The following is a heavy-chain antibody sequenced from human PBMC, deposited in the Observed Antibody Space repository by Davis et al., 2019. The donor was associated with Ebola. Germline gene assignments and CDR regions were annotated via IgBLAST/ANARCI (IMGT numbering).Heavy chain of an antibody. Sequence: GGSLRLSCAASGFTFSDYWMNWVRQAPGKGLEWVANIKYDGTEKYYVDSVKGRFTISRDNAKNSLYLQMSNLSAEDTAMYYCARDHVVAGVIFDFWGQGTLVTVSS. CDR3: ARDHVVAGVIFDF. V-gene: IGHV3-7*03. D-gene: IGHD6-19*01. J-gene: IGHJ4*02. CDR1: GFTFSDYW. CDR2: IKYDGTEK.